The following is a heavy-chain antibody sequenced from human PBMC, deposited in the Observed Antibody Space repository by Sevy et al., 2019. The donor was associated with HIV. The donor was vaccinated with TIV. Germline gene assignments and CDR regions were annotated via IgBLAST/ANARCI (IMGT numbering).Heavy chain of an antibody. CDR2: IWYDGSNK. V-gene: IGHV3-33*01. CDR1: GFTFSSYG. D-gene: IGHD6-13*01. CDR3: ARGPPRYSSSWDFDY. J-gene: IGHJ4*02. Sequence: GGSLRLSCAASGFTFSSYGMHWVRQAPGKGLEWVAVIWYDGSNKYYADSVKGRFTISRDNSKNTLYLQMNSLRVEDTAVYYCARGPPRYSSSWDFDYWGQGTLVTVSS.